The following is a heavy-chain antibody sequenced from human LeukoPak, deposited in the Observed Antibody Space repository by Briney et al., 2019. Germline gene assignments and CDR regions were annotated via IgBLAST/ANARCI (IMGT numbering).Heavy chain of an antibody. D-gene: IGHD6-13*01. CDR2: IYHSGST. CDR3: ARDRDSSSWYGSDAFDI. J-gene: IGHJ3*02. Sequence: SETLSLTCTVSGGSISSSSYYWGWIRQPPGKGLEWIGGIYHSGSTYYNPSLKSRVTISVDTSKNQFSLKLSSVTAADTAVYYCARDRDSSSWYGSDAFDIWGQGTMVTVSS. CDR1: GGSISSSSYY. V-gene: IGHV4-39*07.